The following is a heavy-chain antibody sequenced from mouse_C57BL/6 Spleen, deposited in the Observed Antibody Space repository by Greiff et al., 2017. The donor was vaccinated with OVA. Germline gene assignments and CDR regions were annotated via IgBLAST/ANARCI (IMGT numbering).Heavy chain of an antibody. Sequence: VQLKESGAELVRPGASVKLSCTASGFNIKDDYMHWVKQRPEQGLEWIGWIDPENGDTEYASKFQGKATITADTSSNTAYLQLSSLTSEDTAVYYCTKAYYSSGYFDVWGTGTTVTVSS. J-gene: IGHJ1*03. CDR2: IDPENGDT. CDR1: GFNIKDDY. CDR3: TKAYYSSGYFDV. D-gene: IGHD2-10*01. V-gene: IGHV14-4*01.